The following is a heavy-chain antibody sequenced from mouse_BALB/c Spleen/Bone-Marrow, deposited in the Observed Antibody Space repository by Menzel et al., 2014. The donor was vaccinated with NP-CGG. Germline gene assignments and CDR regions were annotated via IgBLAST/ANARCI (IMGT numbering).Heavy chain of an antibody. CDR3: ANYYYGSSLFAY. Sequence: VQLQQSGAELVKPGASVKLSCTASGFNIKDTYMHWVKQRPEQGLEWNGRIDPANGNTKYDPKFQGKATITADTSSNTAYLQLSSLTSEDTAVYYCANYYYGSSLFAYWGQGTLVTVSA. V-gene: IGHV14-3*02. CDR2: IDPANGNT. D-gene: IGHD1-1*01. CDR1: GFNIKDTY. J-gene: IGHJ3*01.